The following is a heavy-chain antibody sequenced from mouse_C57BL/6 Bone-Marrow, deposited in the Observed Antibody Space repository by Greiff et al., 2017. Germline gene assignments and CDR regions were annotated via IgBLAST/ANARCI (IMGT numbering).Heavy chain of an antibody. Sequence: EVMLVESGGGLVQPGGSMKLSCAASGFTFSDAWMDWVRQSPEKGLEWVADISNTANNHATYYDESVKGRFTISRDDSKRSGYLQMNSLRAEDTGIYYCTKSSRGYFDVWGTGTTVTVSS. D-gene: IGHD1-1*01. V-gene: IGHV6-6*01. CDR1: GFTFSDAW. CDR2: ISNTANNHAT. J-gene: IGHJ1*03. CDR3: TKSSRGYFDV.